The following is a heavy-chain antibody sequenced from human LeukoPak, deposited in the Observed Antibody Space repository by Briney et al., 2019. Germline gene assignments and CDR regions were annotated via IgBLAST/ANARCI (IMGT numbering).Heavy chain of an antibody. CDR2: IYDSGST. CDR3: ARDRGGSYYVFDY. J-gene: IGHJ4*02. CDR1: GGSIRSSYYY. Sequence: PSETLSLTCTVSGGSIRSSYYYWGWIRQPPGKGLEWIGSIYDSGSTNYNPSLKSRVTISVDKSKNQFSLKLSSVTAADTAVYYCARDRGGSYYVFDYWGQGTLVTVSS. V-gene: IGHV4-39*07. D-gene: IGHD1-26*01.